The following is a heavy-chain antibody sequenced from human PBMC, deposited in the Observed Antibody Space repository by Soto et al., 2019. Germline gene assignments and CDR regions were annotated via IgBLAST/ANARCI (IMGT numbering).Heavy chain of an antibody. CDR1: GGSISSYY. J-gene: IGHJ5*02. Sequence: QVQLQESGPGLVKPSETLSLTCTVSGGSISSYYWSWIRQPPGKGLEWIGYIYYSGSTNYNPSLKSRVTISVDTSKNQSSLKLSSVPAADTAVYYCARGNDYSNYAPGGQGTLVPVSS. V-gene: IGHV4-59*01. CDR3: ARGNDYSNYAP. D-gene: IGHD4-4*01. CDR2: IYYSGST.